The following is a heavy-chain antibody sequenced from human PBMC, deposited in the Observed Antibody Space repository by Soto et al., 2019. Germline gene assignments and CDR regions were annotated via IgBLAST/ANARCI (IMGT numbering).Heavy chain of an antibody. Sequence: GGSLRLSCAASGFTFSSYGMHWVRQAPGKGLEWVAVIWYDGSNKYYADSEKGRFTISRDNSKNTLYLQMNSLRAEDSAVYYCARAPDVLYYFDYWGQGTLVTVSS. J-gene: IGHJ4*02. CDR2: IWYDGSNK. CDR1: GFTFSSYG. V-gene: IGHV3-33*01. CDR3: ARAPDVLYYFDY.